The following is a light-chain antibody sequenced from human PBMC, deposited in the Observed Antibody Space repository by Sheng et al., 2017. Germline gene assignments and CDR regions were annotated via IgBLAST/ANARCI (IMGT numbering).Light chain of an antibody. CDR3: QQLNSYPYT. V-gene: IGKV1-5*03. Sequence: DIQMAQSPSTLSASAGDRVTITCRASQSISSWLAWYQQKPGKAPKLLIYKASSLESGVPSRFSGSGSGTEFTLTISSLQPEDFATYYCQQLNSYPYTFGQGTKLEIK. J-gene: IGKJ2*01. CDR1: QSISSW. CDR2: KAS.